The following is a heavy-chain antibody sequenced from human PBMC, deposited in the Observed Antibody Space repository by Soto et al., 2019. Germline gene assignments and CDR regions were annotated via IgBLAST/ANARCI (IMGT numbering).Heavy chain of an antibody. J-gene: IGHJ5*02. Sequence: ASVKVSCKASGYTFTGYFIHWLRHAPGQGLEWMGYINPNSGATKYAPRFQGRVTMTSDTSIRTAYMDLNSLRGEDTAVYYCAIDPSGYYGSGPFAGGSWGLGTLVTVSS. V-gene: IGHV1-2*02. D-gene: IGHD3-10*01. CDR3: AIDPSGYYGSGPFAGGS. CDR1: GYTFTGYF. CDR2: INPNSGAT.